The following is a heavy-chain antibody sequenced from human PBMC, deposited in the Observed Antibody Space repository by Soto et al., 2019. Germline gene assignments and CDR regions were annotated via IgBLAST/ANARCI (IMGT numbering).Heavy chain of an antibody. CDR3: AKDVGPLSWGATLVHFAY. Sequence: GGSLRLSCAASGFTFSSYAMSWVRQAPGKGLEWVSAISGSGGSTYYADSVKGRFTISRDNSKNTLYLQMNSLRAEDTAVYYCAKDVGPLSWGATLVHFAYWGQGTLVTVSS. D-gene: IGHD1-26*01. CDR1: GFTFSSYA. V-gene: IGHV3-23*01. J-gene: IGHJ4*02. CDR2: ISGSGGST.